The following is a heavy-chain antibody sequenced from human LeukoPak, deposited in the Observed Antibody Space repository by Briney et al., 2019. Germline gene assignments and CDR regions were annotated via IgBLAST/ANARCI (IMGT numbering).Heavy chain of an antibody. CDR2: IYYSGST. CDR3: ARDVYDFDSYWYFDL. J-gene: IGHJ2*01. CDR1: GGSISSGGYY. V-gene: IGHV4-31*03. D-gene: IGHD5/OR15-5a*01. Sequence: SQTLSLTCTVSGGSISSGGYYWSWIRQHPGKGLEWIGYIYYSGSTYYNPSLKSRVTISVDTSKNQFSLKLSSVTAADTAVYYCARDVYDFDSYWYFDLWGRGTLVTVSS.